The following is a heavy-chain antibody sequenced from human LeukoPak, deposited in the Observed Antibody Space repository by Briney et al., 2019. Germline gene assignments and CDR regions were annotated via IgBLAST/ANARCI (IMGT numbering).Heavy chain of an antibody. J-gene: IGHJ4*02. CDR1: GGSFSGYY. Sequence: ASETLSLTCAVYGGSFSGYYWSWIRQPPGKGLEWIGEINHSGSTNYNPSLKSRVTISVDTSKNQFSLKLSSGTAADTAVYYCARGYGYWGPSAYWGQGTLVTVSS. V-gene: IGHV4-34*01. D-gene: IGHD7-27*01. CDR3: ARGYGYWGPSAY. CDR2: INHSGST.